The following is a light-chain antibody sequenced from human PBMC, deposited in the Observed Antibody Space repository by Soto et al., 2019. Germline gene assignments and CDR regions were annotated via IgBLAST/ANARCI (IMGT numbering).Light chain of an antibody. J-gene: IGLJ1*01. CDR1: NSNIGAGYD. CDR2: GTK. CDR3: QSYDNGLSGRV. V-gene: IGLV1-40*01. Sequence: QSVLAQPPSVSGAPGQRVTISCSGSNSNIGAGYDVHWYQQLPGTAPKLLIYGTKNRPSGVPDRFSGSKSGTSASLAISGLQAEDEADYYCQSYDNGLSGRVFGTGTKVTVL.